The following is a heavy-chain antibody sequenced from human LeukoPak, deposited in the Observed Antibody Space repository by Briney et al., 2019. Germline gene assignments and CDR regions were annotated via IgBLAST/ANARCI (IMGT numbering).Heavy chain of an antibody. CDR1: GGSISRSGYS. J-gene: IGHJ4*02. V-gene: IGHV4-39*01. CDR2: ISYSGTT. CDR3: ATPWGMYSSAWHEGIDY. Sequence: KPSETLSLTCTVSGGSISRSGYSWAWIRQPPGKRLERIASISYSGTTYYNPSLKSRVTISLDTSKNQFSLKLDSVTAADTAVYYCATPWGMYSSAWHEGIDYWGQGTLVIVSS. D-gene: IGHD6-19*01.